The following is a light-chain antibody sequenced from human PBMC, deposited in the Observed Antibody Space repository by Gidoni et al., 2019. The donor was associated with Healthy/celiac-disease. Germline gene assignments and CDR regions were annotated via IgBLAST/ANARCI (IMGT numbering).Light chain of an antibody. CDR1: SSNIGAGYD. CDR3: QSYDSSLGRV. Sequence: QSVLTQPPSVSGAPGQRVTISCTGSSSNIGAGYDVHWYQQLPGTAPKLLIYGHSNRPSGVPDRFSGSKSGTSASLAITGLQAEDEADYYCQSYDSSLGRVFGGGTKLTVL. V-gene: IGLV1-40*01. CDR2: GHS. J-gene: IGLJ2*01.